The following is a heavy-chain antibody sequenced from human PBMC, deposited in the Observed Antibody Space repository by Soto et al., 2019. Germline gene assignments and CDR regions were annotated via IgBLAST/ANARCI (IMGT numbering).Heavy chain of an antibody. CDR1: GFTFSTYA. Sequence: GGSLRLSCAASGFTFSTYAMTWVRQAPGKGLEWVSVISGSGGSTHQADSVKGRFTTSRDNSKNTLHLQMNSLRAEDTAVYYCAKVRISMIGVVTLPLDVWGQGTTVTAP. CDR2: ISGSGGST. D-gene: IGHD3-22*01. J-gene: IGHJ6*02. CDR3: AKVRISMIGVVTLPLDV. V-gene: IGHV3-23*01.